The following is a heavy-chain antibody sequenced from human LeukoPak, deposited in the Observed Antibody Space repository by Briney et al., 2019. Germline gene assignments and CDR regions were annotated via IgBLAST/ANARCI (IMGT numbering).Heavy chain of an antibody. D-gene: IGHD2-2*02. Sequence: GASVRVSCKTSGYSFTGYYLHWVRQAPGQGLEWMGRIDPDSGGTHYAQKFQVRVTVTRDTSITTVYMELSGLTSDDTAVYYCARVPGPYTTSRFDYGGQGTLVTVSS. CDR2: IDPDSGGT. V-gene: IGHV1-2*02. CDR3: ARVPGPYTTSRFDY. J-gene: IGHJ4*02. CDR1: GYSFTGYY.